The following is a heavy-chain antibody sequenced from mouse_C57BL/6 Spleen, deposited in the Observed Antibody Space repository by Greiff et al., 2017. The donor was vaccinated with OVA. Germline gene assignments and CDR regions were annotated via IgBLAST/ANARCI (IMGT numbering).Heavy chain of an antibody. Sequence: EVMLVESGGGLVKPGGSLKLSCAASGFTFSSYTMSWVRQTPKKRLEWVATISGGGGNTYYPDSVKGRFTISRDNAKNTLYLQMSSLRSEDTALYYCARHSRYFDYWGQGTTLTVSS. CDR1: GFTFSSYT. CDR2: ISGGGGNT. V-gene: IGHV5-9*01. CDR3: ARHSRYFDY. J-gene: IGHJ2*01.